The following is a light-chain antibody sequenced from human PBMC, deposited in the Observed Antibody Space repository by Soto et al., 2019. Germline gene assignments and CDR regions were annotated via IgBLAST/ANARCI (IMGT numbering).Light chain of an antibody. CDR3: QSYDTTLRTPL. J-gene: IGLJ2*01. CDR2: GDN. V-gene: IGLV1-40*01. Sequence: QSVLTQPPSVSGAPGQRVIISCTGSSSNIGAGHAVHWYQQLPGTAPRLLIHGDNNRPSGAPDRFSASKSDTSASLAIAWLQAEDEANYYCQSYDTTLRTPLFXGGTKLTVL. CDR1: SSNIGAGHA.